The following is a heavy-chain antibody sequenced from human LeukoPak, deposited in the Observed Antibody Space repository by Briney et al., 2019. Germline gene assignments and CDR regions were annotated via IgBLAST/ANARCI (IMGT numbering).Heavy chain of an antibody. CDR1: GFAFSSNW. CDR3: AKDHYWSIDY. CDR2: IKGDGIST. D-gene: IGHD3-3*01. V-gene: IGHV3-74*01. Sequence: GGSLRLSCAASGFAFSSNWMHWVRHAPGQGLVWVSRIKGDGISTNYADSVKGRFTISRDIAKNTLYLQMNSLRAEDTGVYYCAKDHYWSIDYWGRGTLVTVSS. J-gene: IGHJ4*02.